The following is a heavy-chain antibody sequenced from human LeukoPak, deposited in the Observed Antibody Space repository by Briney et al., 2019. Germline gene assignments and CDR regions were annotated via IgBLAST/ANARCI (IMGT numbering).Heavy chain of an antibody. Sequence: PGGSLRLSCVASTFNVYRYWMQWVRQAPGKGLVWVSRIFADGRTTSYAHSVKGPFTVSRDTAKNTLYLQMDSLRAEATAVYSCAKEMPREVTNYFWAQGNVITVSP. J-gene: IGHJ4*01. CDR2: IFADGRTT. D-gene: IGHD5-24*01. CDR3: AKEMPREVTNYF. V-gene: IGHV3-74*01. CDR1: TFNVYRYW.